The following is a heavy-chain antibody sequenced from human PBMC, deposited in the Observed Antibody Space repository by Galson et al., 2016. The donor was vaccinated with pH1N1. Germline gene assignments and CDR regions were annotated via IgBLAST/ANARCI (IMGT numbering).Heavy chain of an antibody. Sequence: SLRLSCAVSGFTFRRYGLHWVRQAPGMGLEWLTFIRHDGSAQFYADYVKGRFSISRDNSKNVLYMEMNSLRPEDTAVYYCAKDVSVELIPSRIDLWGQGTLVTVSS. CDR1: GFTFRRYG. J-gene: IGHJ5*02. D-gene: IGHD1-1*01. V-gene: IGHV3-30*02. CDR3: AKDVSVELIPSRIDL. CDR2: IRHDGSAQ.